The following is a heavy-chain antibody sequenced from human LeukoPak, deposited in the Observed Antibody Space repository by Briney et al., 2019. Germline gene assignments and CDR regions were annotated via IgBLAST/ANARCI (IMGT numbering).Heavy chain of an antibody. CDR1: GYTFTSYA. Sequence: ASVKVSCKASGYTFTSYAMHWVRQAPGQRLEWMGWINAGNGNTKYSQTFQGRVTITRDTSASTAYMELSSLRSEDTAVYYCARVPLTYYDILTGAYYGMDVWGQGTTVTVSS. V-gene: IGHV1-3*01. D-gene: IGHD3-9*01. J-gene: IGHJ6*02. CDR3: ARVPLTYYDILTGAYYGMDV. CDR2: INAGNGNT.